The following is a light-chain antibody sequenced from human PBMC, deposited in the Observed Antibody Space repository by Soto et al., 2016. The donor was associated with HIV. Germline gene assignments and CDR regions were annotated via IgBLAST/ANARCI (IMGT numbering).Light chain of an antibody. Sequence: DIRMTQSPSSLSASVGDRVTITCRASQAINSRLAWYQQKPGKAPEVLITATYTLQAGVPSRFSGSASGGTGTDFTLTIDSLQPEDFATYYCQQTDSFPFTFGPGTKVNV. J-gene: IGKJ3*01. V-gene: IGKV1-12*01. CDR3: QQTDSFPFT. CDR1: QAINSR. CDR2: ATY.